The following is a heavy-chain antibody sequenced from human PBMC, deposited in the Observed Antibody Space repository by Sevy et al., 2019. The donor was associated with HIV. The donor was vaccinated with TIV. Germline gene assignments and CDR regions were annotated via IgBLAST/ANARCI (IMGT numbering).Heavy chain of an antibody. CDR3: TRSVTTIY. CDR2: IRNKEYNETT. Sequence: GGSLRLSCTGSGFAFSDYALSWVRQAPGKGLEWVGFIRNKEYNETTEYAASVIGRFFIYRDDSKSVAYLDMNSLKTADKGLYYCTRSVTTIYWGRGTLVTVSS. CDR1: GFAFSDYA. V-gene: IGHV3-49*04. D-gene: IGHD4-4*01. J-gene: IGHJ4*02.